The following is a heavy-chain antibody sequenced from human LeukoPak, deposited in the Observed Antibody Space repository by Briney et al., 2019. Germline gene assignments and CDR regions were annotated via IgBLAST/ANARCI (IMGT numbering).Heavy chain of an antibody. D-gene: IGHD3-10*01. CDR1: GGTFSSYA. CDR3: ASGLRCWGLLCYYYYYMDV. Sequence: SVKVSCKASGGTFSSYAISWVRQAPGQGLEWMGGIIPIFGTANYAQKFQGRVTITADESTSTAYMELSSLRSEDTAVYYCASGLRCWGLLCYYYYYMDVWGKGTTVTVSS. V-gene: IGHV1-69*13. J-gene: IGHJ6*03. CDR2: IIPIFGTA.